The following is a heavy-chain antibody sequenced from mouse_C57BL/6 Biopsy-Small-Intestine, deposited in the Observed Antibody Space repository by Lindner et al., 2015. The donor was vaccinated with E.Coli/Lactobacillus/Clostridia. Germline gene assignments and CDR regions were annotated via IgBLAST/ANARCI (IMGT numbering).Heavy chain of an antibody. CDR1: GYTFTSYT. CDR2: INPSSGYF. Sequence: VQLQESGAELARPGASVKMSCKASGYTFTSYTMHWVKQRPGQGLEWIGYINPSSGYFQYSQKFKDKATLTADKSSSTAYMQLSSLTSEDSAVYYCARSTGLYYAMDYWGQGTSVTVSS. CDR3: ARSTGLYYAMDY. D-gene: IGHD2-1*01. J-gene: IGHJ4*01. V-gene: IGHV1-4*01.